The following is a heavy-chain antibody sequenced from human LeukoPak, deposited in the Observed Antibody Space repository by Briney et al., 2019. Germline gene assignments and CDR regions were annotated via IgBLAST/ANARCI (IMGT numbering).Heavy chain of an antibody. CDR3: ARDDYGSGSYEEY. CDR2: IKPNSGGT. Sequence: ASVKVSCKASGYTFTGYYMHWVRQAPGQGFEWMGWIKPNSGGTNYAQKFQGRVTMTRDTSISTAYMELSRLRSDDTAVYYCARDDYGSGSYEEYWGQGTLVTVSS. V-gene: IGHV1-2*02. J-gene: IGHJ4*02. D-gene: IGHD3-10*01. CDR1: GYTFTGYY.